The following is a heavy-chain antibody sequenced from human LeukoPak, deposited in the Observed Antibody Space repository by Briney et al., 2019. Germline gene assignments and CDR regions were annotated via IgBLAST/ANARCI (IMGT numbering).Heavy chain of an antibody. V-gene: IGHV4-31*03. D-gene: IGHD3-10*01. CDR3: AARGWFGATYYYYGMDV. CDR2: IYYSGST. Sequence: TLSLTCTVSGGSISSGGYYWSWIRQHPGKGLEWIGYIYYSGSTYYNPSLKRRVTISVDTSKNQFSLKLSSVTAADTAVYYCAARGWFGATYYYYGMDVWGKGTTVTVSS. J-gene: IGHJ6*04. CDR1: GGSISSGGYY.